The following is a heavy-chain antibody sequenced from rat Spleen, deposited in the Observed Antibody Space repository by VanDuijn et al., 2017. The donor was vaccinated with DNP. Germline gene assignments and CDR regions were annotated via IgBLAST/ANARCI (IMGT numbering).Heavy chain of an antibody. D-gene: IGHD5-1*01. V-gene: IGHV5-58*01. CDR1: GFTFSNSW. Sequence: EVQLVETGGGLVQPGGSLKLSCVASGFTFSNSWMYWIRQAPGKGLEWLGSINPDGDTTYYPDSVKGRFTFSRDNAKNTVYLQMNSLRSEDTATYYCARRWEEDYFDSWGQGVMVTVSS. CDR2: INPDGDTT. J-gene: IGHJ2*01. CDR3: ARRWEEDYFDS.